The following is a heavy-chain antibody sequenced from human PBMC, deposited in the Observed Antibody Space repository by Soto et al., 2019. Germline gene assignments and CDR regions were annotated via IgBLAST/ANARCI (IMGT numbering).Heavy chain of an antibody. CDR1: GFSFGGYA. CDR3: AKASKGYTGYDLDY. Sequence: PGGSLRLSCAASGFSFGGYAMNWVRQALGKGLEWVSAISGSGNTRYYSDSVRGRFTISRDNSKNTLYLEMISLRVEDTALYFCAKASKGYTGYDLDYWGQGT. V-gene: IGHV3-23*01. D-gene: IGHD5-12*01. J-gene: IGHJ4*02. CDR2: ISGSGNTR.